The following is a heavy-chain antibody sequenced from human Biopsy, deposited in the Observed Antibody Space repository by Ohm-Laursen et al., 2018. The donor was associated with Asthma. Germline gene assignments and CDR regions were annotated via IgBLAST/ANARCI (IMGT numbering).Heavy chain of an antibody. J-gene: IGHJ5*02. V-gene: IGHV1-2*06. CDR3: ARGQKSAGDRWFDP. D-gene: IGHD6-13*01. CDR1: GYPFIGYP. Sequence: ASVKVSRKASGYPFIGYPIHWMRQAPGQGLEWMGRINPNSGATNYAQKFQGRVTMTRDTSISTAYMEVSRLRSDDTAVYFCARGQKSAGDRWFDPWGQGTLVTVSS. CDR2: INPNSGAT.